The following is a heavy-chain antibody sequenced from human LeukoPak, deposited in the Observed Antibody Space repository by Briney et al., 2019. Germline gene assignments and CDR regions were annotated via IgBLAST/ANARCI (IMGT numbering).Heavy chain of an antibody. CDR2: ISAYNGNT. Sequence: ASVKVSCKASGYTFTGYYMHWVRQAPGQGLEWMGWISAYNGNTNYAQKLQGRVTMTTDTSTSTAYMELRSLRSDDTAVYYCAREMGGSGWYFYYYGMDVWGQGTTVTVSS. D-gene: IGHD6-19*01. CDR1: GYTFTGYY. V-gene: IGHV1-18*04. J-gene: IGHJ6*02. CDR3: AREMGGSGWYFYYYGMDV.